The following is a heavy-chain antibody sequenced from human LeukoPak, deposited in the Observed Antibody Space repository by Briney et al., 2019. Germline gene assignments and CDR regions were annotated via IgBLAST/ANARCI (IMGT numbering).Heavy chain of an antibody. J-gene: IGHJ6*02. CDR3: ARDTHRRAGTTYYYYYYGMDV. Sequence: SETLSLTCTVSGGSISSYYWSWIRQPPGKGLEWIGYIYYSGSTNYNPSLKSRVTISVDTSENQFSLKLSSVTAADTAVYYCARDTHRRAGTTYYYYYYGMDVWGQGTTVIVSS. CDR2: IYYSGST. V-gene: IGHV4-59*01. D-gene: IGHD6-19*01. CDR1: GGSISSYY.